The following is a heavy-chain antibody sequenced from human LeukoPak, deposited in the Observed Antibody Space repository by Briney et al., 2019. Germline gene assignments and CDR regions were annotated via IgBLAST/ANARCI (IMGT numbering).Heavy chain of an antibody. Sequence: PSETLSLTCTVSGGSISSYYWSWIRQPPGKGLEWIGYIYYSGSTNYNPSLKSRVTISVDTSKNQFSLKLSSVTAADTAVYYCARTKRGIAARQRGINYYFDYWGQGTLVTVSS. CDR3: ARTKRGIAARQRGINYYFDY. J-gene: IGHJ4*02. D-gene: IGHD6-6*01. CDR1: GGSISSYY. CDR2: IYYSGST. V-gene: IGHV4-59*01.